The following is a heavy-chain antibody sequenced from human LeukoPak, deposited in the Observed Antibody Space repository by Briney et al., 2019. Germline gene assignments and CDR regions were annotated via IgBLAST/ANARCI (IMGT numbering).Heavy chain of an antibody. J-gene: IGHJ4*02. Sequence: SETLSLTCTVSGGSISSGDYYWSWIRQPPGKGLEWIGYIYYSGSTYYNPSLRSRVTISLDTSKNQFSLKLSSVTAADTAVYCCARERGDYSASSSYIDYWGQGTLVTVSS. CDR1: GGSISSGDYY. CDR3: ARERGDYSASSSYIDY. V-gene: IGHV4-30-4*08. CDR2: IYYSGST. D-gene: IGHD3-22*01.